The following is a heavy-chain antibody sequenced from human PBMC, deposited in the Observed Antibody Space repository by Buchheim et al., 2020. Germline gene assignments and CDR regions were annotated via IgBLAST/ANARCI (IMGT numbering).Heavy chain of an antibody. CDR3: AKAVITFGGVIVNYGMDV. CDR1: GFTFSSYA. V-gene: IGHV3-23*01. Sequence: EVQLLESGGGLVQPGGSLRLSCAASGFTFSSYAMSWVRQAPGKGLEWVSAISGSGGSTYYADSVKGRFTISRDNSKNTLNLQMNSLRAEDTAVYYCAKAVITFGGVIVNYGMDVWGQGTT. J-gene: IGHJ6*02. D-gene: IGHD3-16*02. CDR2: ISGSGGST.